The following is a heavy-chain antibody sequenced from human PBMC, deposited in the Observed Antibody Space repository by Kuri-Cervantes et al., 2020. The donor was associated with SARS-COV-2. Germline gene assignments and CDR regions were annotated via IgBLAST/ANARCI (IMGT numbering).Heavy chain of an antibody. CDR2: INHSGST. CDR1: GGSFSGYY. D-gene: IGHD3-3*01. V-gene: IGHV4-34*01. J-gene: IGHJ5*02. Sequence: SQTHSLPCAVYGGSFSGYYWSWIRQPRGRGLEWIGEINHSGSTNYNPSLKSRVTISIDTSKNQFSLKLSSVTAADTAVYYCARQMMSSITIFGVVITRNWFDPWGQGTLVTVSS. CDR3: ARQMMSSITIFGVVITRNWFDP.